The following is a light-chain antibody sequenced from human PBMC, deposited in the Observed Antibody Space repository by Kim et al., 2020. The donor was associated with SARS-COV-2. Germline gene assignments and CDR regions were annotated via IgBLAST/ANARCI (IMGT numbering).Light chain of an antibody. J-gene: IGKJ2*01. Sequence: VLTQSPDTLSLSPGDRATLSCRASQSIDSSFLAWYQQKPGQAPTLLIYDSSTTATGIPDRFTGSGSETDFTLTISRLEPEDFALFFCQYFGGSSYTCGQGTKLEI. CDR1: QSIDSSF. CDR3: QYFGGSSYT. CDR2: DSS. V-gene: IGKV3-20*01.